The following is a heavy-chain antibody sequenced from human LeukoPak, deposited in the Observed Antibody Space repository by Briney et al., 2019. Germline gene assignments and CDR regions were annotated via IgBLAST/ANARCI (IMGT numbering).Heavy chain of an antibody. CDR1: GYTFTGYY. CDR3: ARGGYGDYSCVDY. J-gene: IGHJ4*02. V-gene: IGHV1-2*02. CDR2: INPSSGGT. D-gene: IGHD4-17*01. Sequence: GASVKVSCKASGYTFTGYYMHWVRQAPGQGLEWMGWINPSSGGTNYAQKFQGRVTMTRDTSISTAYMELSRLRSDDTAVFYCARGGYGDYSCVDYWGQGTLVTVSS.